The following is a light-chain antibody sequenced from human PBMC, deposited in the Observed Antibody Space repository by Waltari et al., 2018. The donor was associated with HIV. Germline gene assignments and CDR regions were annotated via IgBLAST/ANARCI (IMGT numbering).Light chain of an antibody. Sequence: FILTPPNSVSESSGKTVTISCTRSSGNIASDSVQWYQLRPDNSPNNVIYENKQRRAGVPVRFSGSIDTSTYSSSLTISDLLTEHEAYYSCLSYDRINQMCVGGSRLTVL. V-gene: IGLV6-57*01. CDR2: ENK. J-gene: IGLJ3*02. CDR1: SGNIASDS. CDR3: LSYDRINQM.